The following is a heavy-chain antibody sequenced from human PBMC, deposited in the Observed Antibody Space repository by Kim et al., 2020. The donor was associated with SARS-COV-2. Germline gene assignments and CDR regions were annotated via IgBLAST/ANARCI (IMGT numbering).Heavy chain of an antibody. CDR1: GYTFTSYG. V-gene: IGHV1-18*01. D-gene: IGHD1-1*01. Sequence: ASVKVSCKASGYTFTSYGISWVRQAPGQGLEWMGWISAYNGNTNYAQKLQGRVTMTTDTSTSTAYMELRSLRSDDTAVYYCARGVREATGYYYYYYGMDVWGQGTTVTVPS. CDR3: ARGVREATGYYYYYYGMDV. CDR2: ISAYNGNT. J-gene: IGHJ6*02.